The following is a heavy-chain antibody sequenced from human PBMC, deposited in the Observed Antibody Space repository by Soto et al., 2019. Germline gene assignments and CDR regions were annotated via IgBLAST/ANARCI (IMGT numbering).Heavy chain of an antibody. Sequence: GGSLRLSCAASGFTFSSYAMSWVRQAPGKGLEWVSAISGSGGSTYYADSVKGRFTISRDNSKNTLYLQMNSLRAEDTAVYYCAKEARDCSGGSCYSEKLRRNAFDIWGQGTMVTVSS. V-gene: IGHV3-23*01. J-gene: IGHJ3*02. D-gene: IGHD2-15*01. CDR2: ISGSGGST. CDR1: GFTFSSYA. CDR3: AKEARDCSGGSCYSEKLRRNAFDI.